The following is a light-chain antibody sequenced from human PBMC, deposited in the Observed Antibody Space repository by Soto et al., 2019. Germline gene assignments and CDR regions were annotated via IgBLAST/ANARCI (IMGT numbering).Light chain of an antibody. CDR3: QQDSSWPLT. J-gene: IGKJ4*01. V-gene: IGKV3-15*01. CDR2: GAS. Sequence: IVLTGSPGTLSLSPRERVTLSCRASQDIRSSLAWYQQKPGQAPRLLIYGASIRATGVPATFSGSGSGTEFTLSISSLQSEHLGVYYCQQDSSWPLTFGGGIKVDI. CDR1: QDIRSS.